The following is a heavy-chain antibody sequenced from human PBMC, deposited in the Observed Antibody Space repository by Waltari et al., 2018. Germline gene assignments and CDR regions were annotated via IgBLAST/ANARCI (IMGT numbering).Heavy chain of an antibody. V-gene: IGHV3-23*04. J-gene: IGHJ3*01. CDR1: GFRFSLYG. CDR3: AKDPPGSYYEGFDH. Sequence: DVQLVESGGGLVQPGGSLRLSCVASGFRFSLYGMSWVRQAPGKGLQWVAALRGGGGHTFSADSVTCRFTISRDNSKNTLYLQMNNLSADDTARYFCAKDPPGSYYEGFDHWGQGTTVNVSS. CDR2: LRGGGGHT. D-gene: IGHD1-26*01.